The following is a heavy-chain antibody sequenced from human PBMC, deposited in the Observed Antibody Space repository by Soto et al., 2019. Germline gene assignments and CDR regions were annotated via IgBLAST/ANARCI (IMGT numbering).Heavy chain of an antibody. D-gene: IGHD2-2*01. V-gene: IGHV3-74*01. CDR1: GFTFSNTW. J-gene: IGHJ6*02. CDR2: INSDGTTT. Sequence: LRLSCAASGFTFSNTWMHWVRQAPGKGLVWVSHINSDGTTTTYADSVKGRFTISRDNAKNTVHLQMNSLRAEDTAVYYCATDGSYAQHVWGQGTTVTVSS. CDR3: ATDGSYAQHV.